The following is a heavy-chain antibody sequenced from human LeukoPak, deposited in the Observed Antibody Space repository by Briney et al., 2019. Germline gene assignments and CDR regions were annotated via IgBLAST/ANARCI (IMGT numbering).Heavy chain of an antibody. CDR2: IKQDGSEK. Sequence: GGSLRLSCAASGFTFSSYWMSWVRQAPGKGLEWVANIKQDGSEKYYVDSVKGRFTISRDNAKNLLYLQMNSLRAEDTAVYYCARAGGFGELGYYMDVWGKGTTVTVSS. V-gene: IGHV3-7*01. CDR3: ARAGGFGELGYYMDV. CDR1: GFTFSSYW. D-gene: IGHD3-10*01. J-gene: IGHJ6*03.